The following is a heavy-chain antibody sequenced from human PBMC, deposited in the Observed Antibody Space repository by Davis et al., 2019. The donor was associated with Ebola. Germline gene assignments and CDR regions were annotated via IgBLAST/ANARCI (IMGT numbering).Heavy chain of an antibody. D-gene: IGHD2-2*01. CDR2: ISYDGSNK. CDR3: ARDCSSTSCYYMDV. V-gene: IGHV3-30-3*01. J-gene: IGHJ6*03. Sequence: PGGSLRLSCAASGFTFSSYAMHWVRQAPGKGLEWVAVISYDGSNKYYADSVKGRFTISRDNSKNTLYLQMNSLRAEDTAVYYCARDCSSTSCYYMDVWGQGTTITVSS. CDR1: GFTFSSYA.